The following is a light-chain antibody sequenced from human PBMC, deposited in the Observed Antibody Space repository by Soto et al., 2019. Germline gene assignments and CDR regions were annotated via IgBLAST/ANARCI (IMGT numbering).Light chain of an antibody. CDR2: DVS. V-gene: IGLV2-14*01. J-gene: IGLJ2*01. Sequence: QSALTQPASVSGSPGQSITISCTGTSSDVGGYNYVSWYQQLPGKAPKLMIYDVSNRPSGVSNRFSGSKSGNTASLTISGLQAEDEADYYCSSYTSSSTPLFGGGTKLTVL. CDR1: SSDVGGYNY. CDR3: SSYTSSSTPL.